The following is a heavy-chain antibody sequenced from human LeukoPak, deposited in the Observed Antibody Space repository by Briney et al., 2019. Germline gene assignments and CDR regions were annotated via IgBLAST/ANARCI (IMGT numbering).Heavy chain of an antibody. CDR2: INPSGGST. D-gene: IGHD3-10*01. J-gene: IGHJ6*02. CDR1: GYTFTSYY. V-gene: IGHV1-46*01. CDR3: ARASFVADYYGSGAPYYYYGMDV. Sequence: ASVKVSCKASGYTFTSYYMHWVRQAPGQGLEWMGIINPSGGSTSYAQKFQGRVTMTRDTSTSTVYMELSSLRSDDTAVYYCARASFVADYYGSGAPYYYYGMDVWGQGTTVTVSS.